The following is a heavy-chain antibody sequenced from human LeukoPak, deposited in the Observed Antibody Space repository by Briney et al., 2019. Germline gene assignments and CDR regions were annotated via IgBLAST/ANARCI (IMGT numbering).Heavy chain of an antibody. CDR1: GGSISSYY. V-gene: IGHV4-4*09. D-gene: IGHD2-15*01. J-gene: IGHJ4*02. Sequence: SETLSLTCTVSGGSISSYYWSWIRQPPGKGLEWIGYIYTSGSTNYNPSLKSRVTISVDTSKNQSSLKLSSVTAADTAVYYCARLGILFYFDYWGQGTLVTVSS. CDR2: IYTSGST. CDR3: ARLGILFYFDY.